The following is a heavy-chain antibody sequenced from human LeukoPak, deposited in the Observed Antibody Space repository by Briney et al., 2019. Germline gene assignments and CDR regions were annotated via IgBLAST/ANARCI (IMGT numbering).Heavy chain of an antibody. CDR2: IKSQAEGATT. V-gene: IGHV3-15*01. CDR1: GFTFSNAW. CDR3: TTSLYYRFDI. J-gene: IGHJ3*02. Sequence: GGSLRLSCAASGFTFSNAWMSWVRQAPGKGLDWVGRIKSQAEGATTDYAAPVKGRFSISRDDSKNTLYLQMNSLKSEDTAVYYCTTSLYYRFDIWGQGTMVTVSS. D-gene: IGHD3-10*01.